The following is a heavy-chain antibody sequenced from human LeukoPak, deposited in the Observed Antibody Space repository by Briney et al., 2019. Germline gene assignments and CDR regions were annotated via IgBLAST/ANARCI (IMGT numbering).Heavy chain of an antibody. CDR3: ARGPHAYYYGSRGAFDY. J-gene: IGHJ4*02. D-gene: IGHD3-10*01. CDR2: IYYSGST. Sequence: SETLSLTCTVSGGSISSSSYYWGWIRQPPGKGLEWIGSIYYSGSTYYNPSLKSRVTISVDTSKNQFSLKLSSVTAADTAVYYCARGPHAYYYGSRGAFDYWGQGTLVTVSS. CDR1: GGSISSSSYY. V-gene: IGHV4-39*01.